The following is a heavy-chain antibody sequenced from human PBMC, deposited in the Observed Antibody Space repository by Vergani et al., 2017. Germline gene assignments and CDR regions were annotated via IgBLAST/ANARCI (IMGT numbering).Heavy chain of an antibody. CDR1: GGSFSGYY. Sequence: QVQLQQWGAGLLKPSETLSLTCAVYGGSFSGYYWSWIRQPPGKGLEWIGEINHSGSTNYNPSLKSRVTISVDTSKNQFSLKLSSVTAADTAVYYCARGERGGYSGYDYFWGQGTLVTVSS. D-gene: IGHD5-12*01. CDR2: INHSGST. V-gene: IGHV4-34*01. J-gene: IGHJ4*02. CDR3: ARGERGGYSGYDYF.